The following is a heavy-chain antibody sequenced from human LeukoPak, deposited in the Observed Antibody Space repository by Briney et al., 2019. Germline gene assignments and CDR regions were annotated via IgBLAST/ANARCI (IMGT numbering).Heavy chain of an antibody. CDR2: ISWNSGSI. D-gene: IGHD5-12*01. Sequence: PGRSLRLSCAASGFTFDDYAMHWVRQAPGKGLEWVSGISWNSGSIGCADSVKGRFTISRDNAKNSLYLQMNSLRAEDMALYYCAKGGGYTNHDAFDIWGQGTMVTVSS. CDR3: AKGGGYTNHDAFDI. CDR1: GFTFDDYA. J-gene: IGHJ3*02. V-gene: IGHV3-9*03.